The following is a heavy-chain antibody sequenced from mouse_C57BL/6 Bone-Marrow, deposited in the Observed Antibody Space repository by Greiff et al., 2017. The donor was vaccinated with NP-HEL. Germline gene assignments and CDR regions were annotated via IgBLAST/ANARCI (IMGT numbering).Heavy chain of an antibody. J-gene: IGHJ4*01. V-gene: IGHV5-6*01. CDR1: GFTFSSYG. CDR3: ARRDTIVTSYAMDY. Sequence: EVHLVESGGDLVKPGGSLKLSCAASGFTFSSYGMSWVRRTPDKRLEWVATISSGGSYTYYPDSVKGRFTISRDNAKNTLYLQMSSLKSEDTAMYYCARRDTIVTSYAMDYWGQGTSVTVSS. D-gene: IGHD2-5*01. CDR2: ISSGGSYT.